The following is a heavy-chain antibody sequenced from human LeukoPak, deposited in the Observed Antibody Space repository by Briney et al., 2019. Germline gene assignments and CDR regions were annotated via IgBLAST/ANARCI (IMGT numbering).Heavy chain of an antibody. CDR3: ARRTVVGSTGFDY. CDR2: IFYSGTT. CDR1: GDSISGYY. V-gene: IGHV4-59*08. Sequence: SETLSLTCTVSGDSISGYYWSWIRQPPGKGLEWIGLIFYSGTTNYNPSLKSRVTISVDTSKNQFSLKLSSVTAADTAVYYCARRTVVGSTGFDYWGQGTLVTVS. J-gene: IGHJ4*02. D-gene: IGHD1-26*01.